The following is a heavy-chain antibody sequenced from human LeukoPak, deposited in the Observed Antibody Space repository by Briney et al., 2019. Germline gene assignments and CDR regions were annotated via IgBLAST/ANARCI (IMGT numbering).Heavy chain of an antibody. CDR3: ARHNWNPYYFDY. V-gene: IGHV4-30-2*01. Sequence: SETLSLTCTVSGGSISSGGYYWSWIRQPPGKGLEWIGYIYHSGSTYYNPSLKSRVTISVDRSKNQFSLKLSSVTAADTAVYYCARHNWNPYYFDYWGRGTLVTVSS. J-gene: IGHJ4*02. D-gene: IGHD1-1*01. CDR1: GGSISSGGYY. CDR2: IYHSGST.